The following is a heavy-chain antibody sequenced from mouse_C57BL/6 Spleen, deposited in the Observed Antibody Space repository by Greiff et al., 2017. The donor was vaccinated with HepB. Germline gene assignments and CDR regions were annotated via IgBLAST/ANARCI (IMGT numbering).Heavy chain of an antibody. CDR2: IRLKSDNYAT. D-gene: IGHD2-3*01. CDR3: TSGDGYYFY. Sequence: DVQLQESGGGLVQPGGSMKLSCVASGFTFSNYWMNWVRQSPEKGLEWVAQIRLKSDNYATHYAESVKGRFTISRDDSKSSVYLQMNNLRAEDTGIYYCTSGDGYYFYWGQGTTLTVSS. J-gene: IGHJ2*01. CDR1: GFTFSNYW. V-gene: IGHV6-3*01.